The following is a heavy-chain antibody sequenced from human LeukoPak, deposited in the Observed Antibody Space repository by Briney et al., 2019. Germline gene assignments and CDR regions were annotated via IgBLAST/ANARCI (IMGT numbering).Heavy chain of an antibody. J-gene: IGHJ4*02. Sequence: GGSLRLSCAASGFVFSNYWMHWVRQAPGKGLVWVSRINIDGSDIRYSDSVKGRFTISRDNAKNSLYLQMNSLRAEDTAVYYCARSSIAVAWDYFDYWGQGTLVTVSS. CDR2: INIDGSDI. CDR1: GFVFSNYW. CDR3: ARSSIAVAWDYFDY. D-gene: IGHD6-19*01. V-gene: IGHV3-74*01.